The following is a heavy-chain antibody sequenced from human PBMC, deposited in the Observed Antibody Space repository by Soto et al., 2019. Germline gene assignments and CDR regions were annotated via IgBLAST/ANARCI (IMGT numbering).Heavy chain of an antibody. J-gene: IGHJ4*02. V-gene: IGHV3-7*03. CDR3: AKVGPYNSDSYYNV. Sequence: GGSLRLSCAAYGFTFISYWMTWLRQAPGKGLGWVANINPDGSAKYYVDSVKGRFTISRDNAKNSLYLQMNSLRAEDTALYYCAKVGPYNSDSYYNVWGQGTLVTVXS. CDR2: INPDGSAK. D-gene: IGHD3-10*01. CDR1: GFTFISYW.